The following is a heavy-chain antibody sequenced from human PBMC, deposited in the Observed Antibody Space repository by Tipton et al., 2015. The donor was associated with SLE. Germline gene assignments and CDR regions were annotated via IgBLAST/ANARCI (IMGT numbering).Heavy chain of an antibody. CDR1: GGSISSSSYY. V-gene: IGHV4-39*02. Sequence: GLVKPSETLSLTCTVSGGSISSSSYYWSWIRQPPGKGLEWIGSVFYSGNTYYNESLQSRVTISIDTSKNHFSLKLCSVTAADTAMYYCVRERKYVVRFRELVAPDLWGQGTAITVSS. CDR2: VFYSGNT. J-gene: IGHJ3*01. D-gene: IGHD1-26*01. CDR3: VRERKYVVRFRELVAPDL.